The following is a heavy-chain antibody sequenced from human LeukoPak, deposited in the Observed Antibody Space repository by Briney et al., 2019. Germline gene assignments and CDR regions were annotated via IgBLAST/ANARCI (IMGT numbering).Heavy chain of an antibody. Sequence: GGSLRLSCAASGFTFSSYGMHWVRQAPGKGLEGVAVISYDGSNKYYADSVKGRFTISRDNSKNTLYLQMNSLRAEDTAVYYCAKTIVGAAWFDPWGQGTLVTVSS. CDR2: ISYDGSNK. D-gene: IGHD1-26*01. J-gene: IGHJ5*02. V-gene: IGHV3-30*18. CDR1: GFTFSSYG. CDR3: AKTIVGAAWFDP.